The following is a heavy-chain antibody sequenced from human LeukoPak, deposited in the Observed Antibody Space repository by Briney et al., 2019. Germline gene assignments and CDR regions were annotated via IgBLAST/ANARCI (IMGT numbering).Heavy chain of an antibody. V-gene: IGHV1-18*01. Sequence: ASVKVSCKASGYTFTSYGISWVRQAPGQGLEWMGWISAYNGNTNYAQKLQGRVTMTTDTSTSTAYMELRSLRSDDTAVYYCARAETEQLGLYYFDYWGQGTLVTVSS. CDR2: ISAYNGNT. D-gene: IGHD6-6*01. J-gene: IGHJ4*02. CDR1: GYTFTSYG. CDR3: ARAETEQLGLYYFDY.